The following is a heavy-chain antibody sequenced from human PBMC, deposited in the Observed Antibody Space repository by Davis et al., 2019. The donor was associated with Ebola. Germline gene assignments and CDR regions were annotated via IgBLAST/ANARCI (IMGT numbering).Heavy chain of an antibody. Sequence: GGSLRLSCAASGFTFSGSAMHWVRQASGKGLEWVGRIRSKANSYATAYAASVKGRFTISRDDSKNTAYLQMNSLKTEDTAVYYCARHLNEYSSSRPHRAFDIWGQGTMVTVSS. D-gene: IGHD6-6*01. CDR3: ARHLNEYSSSRPHRAFDI. CDR1: GFTFSGSA. V-gene: IGHV3-73*01. CDR2: IRSKANSYAT. J-gene: IGHJ3*02.